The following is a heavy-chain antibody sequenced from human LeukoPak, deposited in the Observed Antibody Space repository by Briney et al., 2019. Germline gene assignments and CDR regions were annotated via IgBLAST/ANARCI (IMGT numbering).Heavy chain of an antibody. D-gene: IGHD3-16*01. CDR1: GFTFSSYA. CDR2: ISGSGGST. Sequence: PGGSLRLSCAASGFTFSSYAMSWVRQAPGKGLEWVSAISGSGGSTYYADSVKGRFTISRDNSKNTLYLQMNSLRAEDTAVYYCAKDFKTEGYVPRPLDYWGQGTLVTVSS. J-gene: IGHJ4*02. V-gene: IGHV3-23*01. CDR3: AKDFKTEGYVPRPLDY.